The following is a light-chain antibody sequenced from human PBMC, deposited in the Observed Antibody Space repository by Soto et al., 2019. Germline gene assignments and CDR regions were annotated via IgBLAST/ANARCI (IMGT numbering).Light chain of an antibody. CDR1: SSDIGGYNY. J-gene: IGLJ2*01. V-gene: IGLV2-14*03. Sequence: QSVLTQPASVSESPGQSITISCTGTSSDIGGYNYVSWYQQHPDKAPKLIIFDVSHRPSGISDRFSGSKSGNTASLTISGLQADDEADYYCSSYTSSNTFGVFGGGTQLTVL. CDR3: SSYTSSNTFGV. CDR2: DVS.